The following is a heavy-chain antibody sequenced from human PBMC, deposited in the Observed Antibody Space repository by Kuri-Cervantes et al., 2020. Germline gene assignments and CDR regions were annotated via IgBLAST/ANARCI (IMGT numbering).Heavy chain of an antibody. V-gene: IGHV3-30*01. J-gene: IGHJ4*02. D-gene: IGHD5-18*01. CDR1: GFTFSSYA. CDR2: ISYDGSNK. CDR3: ARDSGGIQLAY. Sequence: GGSLRLSCAASGFTFSSYAMHWVRQAPGKGLEWVAVISYDGSNKYYADSVKGRFTISRDNSKNTLYLQMNSLRAEDTAVYFCARDSGGIQLAYWGQGTLVTVSS.